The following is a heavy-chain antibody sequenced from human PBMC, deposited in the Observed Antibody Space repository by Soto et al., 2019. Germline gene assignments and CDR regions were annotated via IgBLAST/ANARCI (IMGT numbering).Heavy chain of an antibody. CDR3: AKAFIVGATTDY. CDR2: ISYDGSNK. V-gene: IGHV3-30*18. Sequence: QVQLVESGGGVVQPGRSLRLSCAASGFTFSSYGMHWVRQAPGKGLEWVAVISYDGSNKYYADSVKGRFTISRDNSKNTLYLQMNSLRAEDTAVYYCAKAFIVGATTDYWGQGTLVTVSS. J-gene: IGHJ4*02. D-gene: IGHD1-26*01. CDR1: GFTFSSYG.